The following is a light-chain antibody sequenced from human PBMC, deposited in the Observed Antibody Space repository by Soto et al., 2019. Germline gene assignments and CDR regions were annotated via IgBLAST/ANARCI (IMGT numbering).Light chain of an antibody. J-gene: IGLJ2*01. CDR2: DNN. V-gene: IGLV1-51*01. CDR3: GTWDSSLSDVV. Sequence: QSVLTQPPSVSAAPGQKVTISCSGSSSNIGNNYVSWYQQLPGTAPKLLIYDNNKRPSGIPDRFSSSKSGTSATLGITGLQTGDEADYYCGTWDSSLSDVVFGGGIKLTVL. CDR1: SSNIGNNY.